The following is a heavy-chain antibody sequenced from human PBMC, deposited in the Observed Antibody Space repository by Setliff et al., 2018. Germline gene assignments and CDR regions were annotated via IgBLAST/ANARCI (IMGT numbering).Heavy chain of an antibody. J-gene: IGHJ1*01. CDR3: ARDHGELGQERRTHFFRH. CDR1: GFTFSNYR. D-gene: IGHD1-1*01. CDR2: IWHDGGNK. V-gene: IGHV3-33*08. Sequence: GGSLRLSCAASGFTFSNYRMHWVRQAPGKGLEWVAVIWHDGGNKYHADSVKGRFTISRDNAKNSLYLQMSSLRAEDTAVYYCARDHGELGQERRTHFFRHWGQGTLVTVSS.